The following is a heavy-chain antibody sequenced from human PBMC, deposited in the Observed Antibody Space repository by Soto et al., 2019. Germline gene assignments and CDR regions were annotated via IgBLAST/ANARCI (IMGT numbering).Heavy chain of an antibody. J-gene: IGHJ4*02. CDR2: IYWDADK. CDR3: AHKGPEDWPLDY. D-gene: IGHD3-9*01. CDR1: GFSLSTSGVG. Sequence: QITLKESGPTLVKPTQTLTLTCTFSGFSLSTSGVGVGWIRQSPGKALEWLAVIYWDADKRYSPSLKSRLSITKDTSKNQVVLTMTNMDPVDTATYYCAHKGPEDWPLDYWGQGTLVTVSS. V-gene: IGHV2-5*02.